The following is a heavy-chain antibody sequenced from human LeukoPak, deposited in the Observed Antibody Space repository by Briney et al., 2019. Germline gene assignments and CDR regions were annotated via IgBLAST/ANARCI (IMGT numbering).Heavy chain of an antibody. CDR3: AKDSSSSPPYYFDY. Sequence: PGGSLRLSCAASGFTFSSYEMNWVRQAPGKGLEWVSYISSSGSTIYYADSVKGRFTISRDNAKNSLYLQMNSLRAEDTAVYYCAKDSSSSPPYYFDYWGQGTLVTVSS. CDR1: GFTFSSYE. J-gene: IGHJ4*02. CDR2: ISSSGSTI. V-gene: IGHV3-48*03. D-gene: IGHD6-6*01.